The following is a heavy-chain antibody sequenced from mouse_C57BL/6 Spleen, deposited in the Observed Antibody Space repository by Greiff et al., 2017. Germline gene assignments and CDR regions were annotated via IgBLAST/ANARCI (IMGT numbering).Heavy chain of an antibody. V-gene: IGHV5-6*01. CDR1: GFTFSSYG. Sequence: EVMLVESGGDLVKPGGSLKLSCAASGFTFSSYGMSWVRQTPDKRLEWVATISSGGSYTYYPDSVKGRFTISRDNAKNTLYLQMSSLKSEDTAMYYCARSITTVVATDYFDYWGQGTTLTVSS. CDR3: ARSITTVVATDYFDY. CDR2: ISSGGSYT. J-gene: IGHJ2*01. D-gene: IGHD1-1*01.